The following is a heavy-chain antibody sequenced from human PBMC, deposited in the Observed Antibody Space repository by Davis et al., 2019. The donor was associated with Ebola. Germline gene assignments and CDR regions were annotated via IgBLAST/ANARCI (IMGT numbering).Heavy chain of an antibody. V-gene: IGHV5-51*01. CDR1: GYSFTSYW. D-gene: IGHD6-6*01. CDR2: IYPGDSDT. Sequence: PGGSLRLSCKGSGYSFTSYWIGWVRQMPGKGLEWMGIIYPGDSDTRYSPSFQGQVTISADKSISTAYLQWSSLKASDTAMYYCARFGPYSSSPGPSYYFDYWGQGTLVTVSS. J-gene: IGHJ4*02. CDR3: ARFGPYSSSPGPSYYFDY.